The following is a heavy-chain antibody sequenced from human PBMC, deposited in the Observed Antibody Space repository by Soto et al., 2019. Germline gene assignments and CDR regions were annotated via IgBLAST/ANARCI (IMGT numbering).Heavy chain of an antibody. D-gene: IGHD3-9*01. CDR2: IIPIFGTA. V-gene: IGHV1-69*13. CDR3: ARDRTYYDILTGYRELGY. CDR1: GGTFSSYA. Sequence: SVKVSCKASGGTFSSYAISWVRQAPGQGLEWMGGIIPIFGTANYAQKFQGRVTITADASTSTAYMELRSPRSEDTAVYYCARDRTYYDILTGYRELGYWGQGTLVTVSS. J-gene: IGHJ4*02.